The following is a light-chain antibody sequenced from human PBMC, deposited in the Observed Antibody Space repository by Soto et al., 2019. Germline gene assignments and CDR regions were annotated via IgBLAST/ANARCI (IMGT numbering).Light chain of an antibody. Sequence: EIVLTQSTGTLSLSPGERATLSCRASQSVSSSYLAWYQQKPGQAPRLLIYGASSRATGIPDRFSGSRSGTDFTLTISRLEPEDFAVYYCQQYGSSPVAFGQGTKVEIK. CDR3: QQYGSSPVA. CDR1: QSVSSSY. J-gene: IGKJ1*01. V-gene: IGKV3-20*01. CDR2: GAS.